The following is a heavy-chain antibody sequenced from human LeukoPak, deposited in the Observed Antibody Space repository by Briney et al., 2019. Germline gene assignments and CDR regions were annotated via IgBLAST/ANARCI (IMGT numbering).Heavy chain of an antibody. V-gene: IGHV3-33*03. CDR1: QFTFSHYG. Sequence: GGSLRLSCAASQFTFSHYGMHWVRQAPGRGLEWVAAIWNDGSATYYADSVKGRFTISRDNSRNTLYLQMTSLRAEDTAVYYCAKDAQRGFDYSNSLEYWGQGTLVTVSS. CDR2: IWNDGSAT. CDR3: AKDAQRGFDYSNSLEY. D-gene: IGHD4-11*01. J-gene: IGHJ4*02.